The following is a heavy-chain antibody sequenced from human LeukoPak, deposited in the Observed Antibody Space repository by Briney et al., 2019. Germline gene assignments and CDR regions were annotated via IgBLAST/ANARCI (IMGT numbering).Heavy chain of an antibody. CDR2: IRSKAYGGTT. Sequence: GGSLRLSCTASGFTFGDYAMSWFRQAPGKGLEWVGFIRSKAYGGTTEYAASVKRRFTISRDDSKSIAYLQMNSLKTEDTAVYYCTRDRTTTVVPYYYGMDVWGQGTTVTVSS. CDR1: GFTFGDYA. D-gene: IGHD4-23*01. CDR3: TRDRTTTVVPYYYGMDV. J-gene: IGHJ6*02. V-gene: IGHV3-49*03.